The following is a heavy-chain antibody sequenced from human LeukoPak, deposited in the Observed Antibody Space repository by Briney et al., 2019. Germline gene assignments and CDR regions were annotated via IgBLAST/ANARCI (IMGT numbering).Heavy chain of an antibody. CDR2: INHSGGT. CDR1: GGSFIGYD. D-gene: IGHD4-17*01. Sequence: SETLSLTCAVSGGSFIGYDWTWIRQPPGKGLEWIGEINHSGGTNYNPSLKSRVTISVDTSKNQFSLKLSPVTAADTAVYYCAGDYGDYEGVSDIWGQGTKVTVSS. CDR3: AGDYGDYEGVSDI. J-gene: IGHJ3*02. V-gene: IGHV4-34*01.